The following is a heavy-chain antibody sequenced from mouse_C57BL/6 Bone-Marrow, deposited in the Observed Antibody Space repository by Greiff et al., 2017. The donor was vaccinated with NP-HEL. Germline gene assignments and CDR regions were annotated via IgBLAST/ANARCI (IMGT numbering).Heavy chain of an antibody. J-gene: IGHJ3*01. CDR2: IYPGSGNT. D-gene: IGHD4-1*02. CDR3: ARAQLGRAY. Sequence: QVQLQQSGAELVRPGASVKLSCKASGYTFTDYYINWVKQRPGQGLEWIARIYPGSGNTYYNEKFKGKATLTAEKSSSTAYMQLSSLTSEDSAVYFCARAQLGRAYWGQGTLVTVSA. V-gene: IGHV1-76*01. CDR1: GYTFTDYY.